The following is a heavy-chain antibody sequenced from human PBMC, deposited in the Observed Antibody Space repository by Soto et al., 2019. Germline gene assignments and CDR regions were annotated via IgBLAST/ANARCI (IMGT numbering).Heavy chain of an antibody. J-gene: IGHJ6*02. CDR2: LSGSGDST. V-gene: IGHV3-23*01. Sequence: EVHLLESGGGLVQPGGSLRLSCAASGFNFTSYAMSWVRQAAGTGLEWVSTLSGSGDSTYYADSVKGRFIISRDNLKNTLLLQMNCLRADDTAVYYCAKGSSWDNYFYYGLNVWGQGTTVTVSS. CDR3: AKGSSWDNYFYYGLNV. CDR1: GFNFTSYA. D-gene: IGHD6-13*01.